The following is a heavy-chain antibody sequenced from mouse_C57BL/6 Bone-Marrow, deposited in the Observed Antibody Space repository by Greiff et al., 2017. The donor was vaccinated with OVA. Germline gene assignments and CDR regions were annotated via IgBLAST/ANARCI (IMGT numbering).Heavy chain of an antibody. Sequence: EVKLMESGPELVKPGASVKISCKASGYSFTDYNMNWVKQSNGKSLEWIGEINPNYGTTSYNQKFKGKATLTVDQSSSTAYMQLNSLTSEDSAVYYCARNYGSSYDYAMDYWGQGTSVTVSS. V-gene: IGHV1-39*01. CDR1: GYSFTDYN. CDR2: INPNYGTT. D-gene: IGHD1-1*01. J-gene: IGHJ4*01. CDR3: ARNYGSSYDYAMDY.